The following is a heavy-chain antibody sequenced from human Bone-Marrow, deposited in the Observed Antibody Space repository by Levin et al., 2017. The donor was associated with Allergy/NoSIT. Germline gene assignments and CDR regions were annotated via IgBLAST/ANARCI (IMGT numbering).Heavy chain of an antibody. Sequence: GESLKISCVASGFTFSSYSMNWVRQAPGKGLEWVSSISSSSSYIYYADSVRGRFTISRDSARNSLYLQMNSLRAEDMALYYCARDLYCSSASCSLGMDGWGKGTTVTVSS. V-gene: IGHV3-21*01. CDR1: GFTFSSYS. CDR3: ARDLYCSSASCSLGMDG. CDR2: ISSSSSYI. J-gene: IGHJ6*04. D-gene: IGHD2-2*01.